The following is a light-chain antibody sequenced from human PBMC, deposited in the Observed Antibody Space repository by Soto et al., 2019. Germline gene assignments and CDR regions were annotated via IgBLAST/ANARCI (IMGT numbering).Light chain of an antibody. J-gene: IGKJ1*01. V-gene: IGKV1-5*03. CDR1: QSINSL. CDR3: QHYNSYSEA. Sequence: DIQMAQSPSALSASVGDRVTITCLASQSINSLLAWYQQKSGKAPKLLIYKASSLESGVPSRFSGSGSGTEFTLTISSLQPDDFATYYCQHYNSYSEAFGQGTKVDI. CDR2: KAS.